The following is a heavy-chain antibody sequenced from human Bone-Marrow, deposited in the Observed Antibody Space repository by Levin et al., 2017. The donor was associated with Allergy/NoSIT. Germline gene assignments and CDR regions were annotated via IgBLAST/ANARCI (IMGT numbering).Heavy chain of an antibody. CDR3: ARDRVNYYGSGSYYNSSDYYYYMDV. J-gene: IGHJ6*03. V-gene: IGHV6-1*01. CDR1: GDSVSSNSAA. D-gene: IGHD3-10*01. CDR2: TYYRSKWYN. Sequence: SETLSLTCAISGDSVSSNSAAWNWIRQSPSRGLEWLGRTYYRSKWYNDYAVSVKSRITINPDTSKNQFSLQLNSVTPEDTAVYYCARDRVNYYGSGSYYNSSDYYYYMDVWGKGTTVTVSS.